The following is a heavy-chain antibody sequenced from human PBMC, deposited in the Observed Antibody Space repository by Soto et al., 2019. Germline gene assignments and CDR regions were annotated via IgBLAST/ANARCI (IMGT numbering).Heavy chain of an antibody. CDR2: IGPESGAT. D-gene: IGHD1-26*01. CDR1: GYTFTGHY. J-gene: IGHJ4*02. CDR3: GRGRSGQIVVFY. Sequence: ASVKISCKASGYTFTGHYIHWVRQAPEQGPEWMGEIGPESGATRYAQKFQGRVTMTRDTSITTVYMELNNLSPDDTAVYYCGRGRSGQIVVFYWGQGTPVTVSS. V-gene: IGHV1-2*02.